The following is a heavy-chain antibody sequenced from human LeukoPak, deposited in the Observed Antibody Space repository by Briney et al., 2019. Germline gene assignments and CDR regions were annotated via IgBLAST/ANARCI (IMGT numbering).Heavy chain of an antibody. Sequence: GGSLRLSCAASGFTFTRYSMHWVRQAPGKGLEYVSAISYKDEKTYYSDSVKGRFTISRDNSKKTLYPQMGCLGTEDTAVYYCAKPSNYYGSATDAFDFWGQGTMVTVSS. J-gene: IGHJ3*01. V-gene: IGHV3-64*02. D-gene: IGHD3-10*01. CDR3: AKPSNYYGSATDAFDF. CDR1: GFTFTRYS. CDR2: ISYKDEKT.